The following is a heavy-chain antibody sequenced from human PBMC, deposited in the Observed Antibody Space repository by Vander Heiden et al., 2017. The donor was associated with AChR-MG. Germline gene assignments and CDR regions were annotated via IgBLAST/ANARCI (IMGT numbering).Heavy chain of an antibody. Sequence: LSLTCTFPGGPISSGGYYCSSLRQHPGRGLEWIGTIDYRGSTYYNPSLKSRVTRAVETSKNQCSLKLSSGTAADTAVYYCALMGGPGYCTSGGCYGPGYFELWGRGPLVTVSS. D-gene: IGHD2-8*01. CDR1: GGPISSGGYY. J-gene: IGHJ2*01. V-gene: IGHV4-31*03. CDR2: IDYRGST. CDR3: ALMGGPGYCTSGGCYGPGYFEL.